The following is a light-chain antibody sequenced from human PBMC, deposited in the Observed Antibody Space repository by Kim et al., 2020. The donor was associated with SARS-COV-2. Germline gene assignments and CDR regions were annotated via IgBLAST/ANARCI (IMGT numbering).Light chain of an antibody. CDR3: QVWDSRSADWV. V-gene: IGLV3-21*04. Sequence: SYELTQPPSVSVAPGKTARITCGGNNMGNKSVHWYQQKPGQAPVLFIYDDSDRPSGIPERFSGSNSGNTATLTISGIEAGDEADYCCQVWDSRSADWVFGGGTKVTVL. CDR1: NMGNKS. J-gene: IGLJ3*02. CDR2: DDS.